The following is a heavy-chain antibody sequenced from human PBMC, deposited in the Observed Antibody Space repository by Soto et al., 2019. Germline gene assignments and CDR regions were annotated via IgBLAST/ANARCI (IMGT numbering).Heavy chain of an antibody. D-gene: IGHD2-15*01. CDR2: INPGGGST. CDR3: ASRYCSDGTCTGLDP. CDR1: GYTFNNYF. J-gene: IGHJ5*02. V-gene: IGHV1-46*02. Sequence: ASVKVSCKAPGYTFNNYFLHWVRQAPGQGLEWMGIINPGGGSTTYAQKFQGRVTMTRDTSTSTVYMELSSLRYEDTAVYFCASRYCSDGTCTGLDPRGQGTLVTVSS.